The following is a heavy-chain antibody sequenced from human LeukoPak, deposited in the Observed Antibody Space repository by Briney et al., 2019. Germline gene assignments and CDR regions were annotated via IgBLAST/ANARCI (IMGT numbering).Heavy chain of an antibody. Sequence: GGSLRLSCAASGFTFSRYSMHWVRQAPGKGLEFVSAISVNGRNRYYAGSVRGRFAISRDNSKSTLYLQMGCLRAEDMAVYYCARVGLVTGLDYWGQGTLVTVSS. J-gene: IGHJ4*02. CDR3: ARVGLVTGLDY. CDR1: GFTFSRYS. D-gene: IGHD2-8*02. CDR2: ISVNGRNR. V-gene: IGHV3-64*02.